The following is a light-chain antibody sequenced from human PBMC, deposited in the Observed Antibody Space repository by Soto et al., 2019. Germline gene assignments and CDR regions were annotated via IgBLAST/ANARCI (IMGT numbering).Light chain of an antibody. V-gene: IGLV2-8*01. CDR3: GSYAGSTTVV. CDR1: DRDVGAYNY. CDR2: EVT. J-gene: IGLJ1*01. Sequence: QSALTQPPSASGSPGQSVTISCTGTDRDVGAYNYVSWYQQHPGKAPKLIIYEVTQRPSGVPDRFSGSKSGDTASLTVSGLQAEDEADYYCGSYAGSTTVVFGTGTKVTVL.